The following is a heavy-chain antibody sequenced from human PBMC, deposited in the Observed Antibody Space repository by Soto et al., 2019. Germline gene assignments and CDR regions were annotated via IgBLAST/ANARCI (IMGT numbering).Heavy chain of an antibody. Sequence: PGGSMGLSCAASGFTFRNAWMNWVRQDPGKGLEWVGRIKSKTDGGTTDYAAPVKGRFTISRDDSKNTLDLQMTSLRVEDTAVYYCARAAHGDGSLYNWIDPWGQGALVTVSS. V-gene: IGHV3-15*07. CDR1: GFTFRNAW. CDR3: ARAAHGDGSLYNWIDP. CDR2: IKSKTDGGTT. D-gene: IGHD4-17*01. J-gene: IGHJ5*02.